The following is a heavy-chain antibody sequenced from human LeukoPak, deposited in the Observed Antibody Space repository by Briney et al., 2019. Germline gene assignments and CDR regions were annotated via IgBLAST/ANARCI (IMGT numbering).Heavy chain of an antibody. D-gene: IGHD4-11*01. J-gene: IGHJ5*02. CDR2: MNPNSGNT. V-gene: IGHV1-8*03. CDR3: ARADYTNNWFDP. CDR1: GYTFTSYD. Sequence: APVKVSCKASGYTFTSYDINWVRQATGQGLEWMGWMNPNSGNTGYAQKFQGRVTITRNTSISTAYMELSSLRSEDTAVYYCARADYTNNWFDPWGQGTLVTVSS.